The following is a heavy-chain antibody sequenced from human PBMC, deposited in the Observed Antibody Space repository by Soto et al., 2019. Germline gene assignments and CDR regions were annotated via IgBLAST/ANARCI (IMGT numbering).Heavy chain of an antibody. CDR3: ATELGAIPARPFDS. J-gene: IGHJ4*02. CDR1: GVTFTSET. Sequence: QVQLVQSGAEVKKPGSSVKVSCKASGVTFTSETISWVRQAPGQGLEWMGGIIPLFGAANYAQKFQGRVTITAAESTSTVYMELRSLRSDDMAVYYCATELGAIPARPFDSWGQGTLVTVSS. CDR2: IIPLFGAA. V-gene: IGHV1-69*01. D-gene: IGHD3-10*01.